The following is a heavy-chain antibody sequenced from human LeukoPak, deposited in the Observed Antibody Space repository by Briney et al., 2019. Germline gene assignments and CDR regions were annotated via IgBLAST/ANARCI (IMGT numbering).Heavy chain of an antibody. CDR2: IYYSGST. J-gene: IGHJ4*02. D-gene: IGHD6-13*01. V-gene: IGHV4-59*01. CDR3: ARTAAAGTCFDY. Sequence: SETLSLTCTVSGGSTSSYYWSWIRQPPGKGLEWIGYIYYSGSTNYNPSLKSRVTISVDTSKNQFSLKLSSVTAADTAVYYCARTAAAGTCFDYWGQGTLVTVSS. CDR1: GGSTSSYY.